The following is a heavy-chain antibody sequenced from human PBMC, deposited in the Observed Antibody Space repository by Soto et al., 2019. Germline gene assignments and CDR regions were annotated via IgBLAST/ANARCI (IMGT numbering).Heavy chain of an antibody. D-gene: IGHD2-2*01. CDR3: ARVWGYCSSTSCWPRGLDV. CDR1: GYTFTSYA. J-gene: IGHJ6*04. V-gene: IGHV1-3*01. CDR2: INAGNGNT. Sequence: GPSVKVSCKASGYTFTSYAMHWVRQAPGQRLEWMGWINAGNGNTKYSQKFQGRVTITRDTSASTAYMELSSLRSEDTAVYYCARVWGYCSSTSCWPRGLDVWGKGTTVTVSS.